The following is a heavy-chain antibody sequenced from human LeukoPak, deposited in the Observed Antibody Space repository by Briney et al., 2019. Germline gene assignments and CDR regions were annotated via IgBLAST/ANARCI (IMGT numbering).Heavy chain of an antibody. CDR1: GGSFSGYY. V-gene: IGHV4-34*01. J-gene: IGHJ3*02. CDR2: INHSGST. Sequence: SETLSLTCAVYGGSFSGYYWSWIRQPPGKGLEWSGEINHSGSTNYNPSLKSRVTISVDTSKNQFSLKLSSVTAADTAVYYCARGPSDSSGWYGEATTADAFDIWGQGTMVTVSS. D-gene: IGHD6-19*01. CDR3: ARGPSDSSGWYGEATTADAFDI.